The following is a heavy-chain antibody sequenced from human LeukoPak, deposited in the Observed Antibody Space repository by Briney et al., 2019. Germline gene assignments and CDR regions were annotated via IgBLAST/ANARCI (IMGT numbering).Heavy chain of an antibody. D-gene: IGHD6-19*01. CDR2: INKNGSP. J-gene: IGHJ3*02. CDR3: ARSESSGWTPVGFDI. V-gene: IGHV4-59*01. CDR1: RGSMSSYY. Sequence: SETLSLTCTVSRGSMSSYYWNWIRQSPGKGLEWVGYINKNGSPTYNPSLRSRLSISLDTSRNQFSLRLNSVTAADTAVYYCARSESSGWTPVGFDIWGQGTIVTVSS.